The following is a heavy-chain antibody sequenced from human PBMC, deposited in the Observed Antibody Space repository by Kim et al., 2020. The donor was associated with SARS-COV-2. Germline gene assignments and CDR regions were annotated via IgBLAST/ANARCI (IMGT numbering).Heavy chain of an antibody. CDR3: ARRAVDSSGTHSFDY. J-gene: IGHJ4*01. CDR1: GFTFSRYW. V-gene: IGHV3-74*01. CDR2: IYSAGSGT. Sequence: GGSLRLSCAASGFTFSRYWMHWVRQPPGKGLVWVSRIYSAGSGTSYADSVKGRFTISRDNAKNTLYLQMNSLRAEDTALYYCARRAVDSSGTHSFDYWG. D-gene: IGHD3-22*01.